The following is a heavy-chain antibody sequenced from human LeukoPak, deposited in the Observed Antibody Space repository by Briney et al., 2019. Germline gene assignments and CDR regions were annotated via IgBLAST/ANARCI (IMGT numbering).Heavy chain of an antibody. Sequence: GGSLRLSCAASGFTFSSYGMHWVRQAPGKGLEWVAVISYDGSNKYHADSVKGRFTISRDNSKNTLYLQMNSLRAEDTAVYYCARAAGYCSGGSCYFYYFDYWGQGTLVTVSS. D-gene: IGHD2-15*01. CDR2: ISYDGSNK. J-gene: IGHJ4*02. CDR1: GFTFSSYG. CDR3: ARAAGYCSGGSCYFYYFDY. V-gene: IGHV3-30*19.